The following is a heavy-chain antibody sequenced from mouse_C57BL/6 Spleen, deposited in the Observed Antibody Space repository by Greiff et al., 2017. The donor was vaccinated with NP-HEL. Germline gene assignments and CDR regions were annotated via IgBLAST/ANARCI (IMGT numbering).Heavy chain of an antibody. J-gene: IGHJ3*01. D-gene: IGHD2-4*01. Sequence: EVKLVESGAELVKPGASVKLSCTASGFNIKDYYMHWVKQRTEQGLEWIGRIDPEDGETKYAPKFQGKATITADTSSNTAYLQLSSLTSEDTAVYYCASYDYDVNWFAYWGQGTLVTVSA. V-gene: IGHV14-2*01. CDR1: GFNIKDYY. CDR3: ASYDYDVNWFAY. CDR2: IDPEDGET.